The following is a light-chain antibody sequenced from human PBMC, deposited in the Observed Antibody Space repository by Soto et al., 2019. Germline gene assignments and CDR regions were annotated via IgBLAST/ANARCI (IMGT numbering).Light chain of an antibody. CDR2: DAS. J-gene: IGKJ1*01. V-gene: IGKV1-33*01. CDR3: LQHNSWT. Sequence: DIQMTQSPSLSASVGDTVTITCQASQDITNQLNWYQQKPGKAPNLLIYDASHLETGVPSRISGSGSGTYFTLTISNLQPEDFATYYCLQHNSWTFGQGTKVEIK. CDR1: QDITNQ.